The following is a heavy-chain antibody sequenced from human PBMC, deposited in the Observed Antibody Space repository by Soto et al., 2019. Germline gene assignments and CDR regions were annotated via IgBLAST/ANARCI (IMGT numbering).Heavy chain of an antibody. CDR1: GYTFSTYW. CDR2: IYPGDSDT. Sequence: GESLKISCKGSGYTFSTYWIAWVRQMPGKGLEWMGIIYPGDSDTEYSPAFQGQVTISADKSINTAYLQWSSLKASDTPMYYCARKFAPEFFDSWGQGTLVTVSS. J-gene: IGHJ4*02. CDR3: ARKFAPEFFDS. V-gene: IGHV5-51*01. D-gene: IGHD3-10*01.